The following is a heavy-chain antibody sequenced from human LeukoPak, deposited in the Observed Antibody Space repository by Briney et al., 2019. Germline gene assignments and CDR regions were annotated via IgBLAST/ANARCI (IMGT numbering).Heavy chain of an antibody. D-gene: IGHD6-19*01. CDR1: GFTFNNYN. CDR3: ARDLDIAVAGYNWFDP. CDR2: ITSSGAYI. J-gene: IGHJ5*02. V-gene: IGHV3-21*01. Sequence: GGSLRLSCAASGFTFNNYNMNWVRQAPGKGLEWVSSITSSGAYIFYADSVKGRFTISRDNAKDSLYLQMNSLGPEDTAVYYCARDLDIAVAGYNWFDPWGQGTLVTVSS.